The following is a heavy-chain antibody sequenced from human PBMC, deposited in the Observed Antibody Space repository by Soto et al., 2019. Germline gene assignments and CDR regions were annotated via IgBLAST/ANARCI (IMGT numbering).Heavy chain of an antibody. J-gene: IGHJ4*02. V-gene: IGHV1-69*08. CDR1: GGTFSNDI. Sequence: QVQLGQSGAEVKKPGSSVKVSCKASGGTFSNDIITWVRQAPGQGLEWRGRIIPLLDITKYAQKFQGRVTITADKSTSTAYMELNSLRSEDTAVYYCVRDSPIGSTYSGYDGIDYWGQGTLVTVSS. D-gene: IGHD5-12*01. CDR3: VRDSPIGSTYSGYDGIDY. CDR2: IIPLLDIT.